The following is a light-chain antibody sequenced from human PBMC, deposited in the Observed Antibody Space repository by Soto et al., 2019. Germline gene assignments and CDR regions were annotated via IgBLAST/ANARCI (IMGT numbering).Light chain of an antibody. J-gene: IGKJ1*01. CDR3: QQYNNYGSWT. CDR2: DAS. V-gene: IGKV1-5*01. CDR1: QSVSSW. Sequence: DIQMTQSPPTLPAFVGDTVTITCRASQSVSSWLAWYQQKPETAPNLLIYDASSLASGVPSRFSGSGSGTKFTLTIRSLQPDDFATYYCQQYNNYGSWTFGQGTKVEIK.